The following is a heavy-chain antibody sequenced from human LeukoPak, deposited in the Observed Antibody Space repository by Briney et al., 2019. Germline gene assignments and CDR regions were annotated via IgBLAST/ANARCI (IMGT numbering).Heavy chain of an antibody. CDR3: ARAGDGYNLNLDLYFDY. CDR2: IYYSGST. J-gene: IGHJ4*02. CDR1: GGSISSYY. Sequence: SETLSLTCTVSGGSISSYYWSWIRQPPGKGLEWIGYIYYSGSTYYNPSLKSRVTISVDTSKNQFSLKLSSVTAADTAVYYCARAGDGYNLNLDLYFDYWGQGTLVTVSS. D-gene: IGHD5-24*01. V-gene: IGHV4-59*08.